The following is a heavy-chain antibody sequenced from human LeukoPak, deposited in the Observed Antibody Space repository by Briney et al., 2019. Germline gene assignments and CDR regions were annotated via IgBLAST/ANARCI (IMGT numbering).Heavy chain of an antibody. J-gene: IGHJ5*02. Sequence: GGSLRLSCSASGFTFSRYAMHWVRQAPGKGLEYVSAISSSGGSTYYADPVKGRFTISRDNSKVTLYLQMSRLRSDDTAVYYCARLPLIMPGIAAAGTSGNWFDPWGQGTLVTVSS. CDR2: ISSSGGST. D-gene: IGHD6-13*01. CDR3: ARLPLIMPGIAAAGTSGNWFDP. CDR1: GFTFSRYA. V-gene: IGHV3-64D*06.